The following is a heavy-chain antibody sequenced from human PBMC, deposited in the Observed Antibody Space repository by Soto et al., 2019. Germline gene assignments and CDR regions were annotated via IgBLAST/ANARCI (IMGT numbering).Heavy chain of an antibody. J-gene: IGHJ6*02. V-gene: IGHV4-38-2*01. CDR1: GYSISSGYY. D-gene: IGHD3-9*01. CDR2: IYHSGST. Sequence: SETLSLTCAVSGYSISSGYYWGWIRQPPGKGLEWIGSIYHSGSTYYNPSLKSRVTISVDTSKNQFSLKLSSVTAADTAVYYCARASADYDILTGYYAYGMDVWGQGTTVTVSS. CDR3: ARASADYDILTGYYAYGMDV.